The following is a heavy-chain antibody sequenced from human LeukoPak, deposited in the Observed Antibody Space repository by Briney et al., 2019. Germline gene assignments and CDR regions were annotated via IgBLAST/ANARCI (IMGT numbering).Heavy chain of an antibody. CDR2: ISSSSSYI. CDR1: GFTFSSYS. CDR3: ARDPGITIFGVVTPPDY. D-gene: IGHD3-3*01. J-gene: IGHJ4*02. Sequence: GGSLRLSCAASGFTFSSYSMNWVRQAPGKGLEWVSSISSSSSYIYYADSVKGRFTISRDNAKNSLYLQMDSLRAEDTAVYYCARDPGITIFGVVTPPDYWGQGTLVTVSS. V-gene: IGHV3-21*01.